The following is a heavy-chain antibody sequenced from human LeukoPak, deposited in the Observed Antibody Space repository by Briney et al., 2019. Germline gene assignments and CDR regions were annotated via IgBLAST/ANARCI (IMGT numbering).Heavy chain of an antibody. CDR3: AKARTVFTDAFDV. D-gene: IGHD1-14*01. Sequence: GGSLRPSCAASGFTFDDYVMHWVRQAPGKGLEWVSGISWNSANRDYADSVRGRFTISRDNAKNSLYLQMSSLTPEDTAFYYCAKARTVFTDAFDVWGQGTMVTVSS. CDR1: GFTFDDYV. J-gene: IGHJ3*01. V-gene: IGHV3-9*01. CDR2: ISWNSANR.